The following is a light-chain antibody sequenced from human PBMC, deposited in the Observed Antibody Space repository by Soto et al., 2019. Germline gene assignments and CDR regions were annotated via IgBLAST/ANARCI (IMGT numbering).Light chain of an antibody. V-gene: IGKV3-20*01. J-gene: IGKJ4*01. Sequence: EIVLPRSPGILSLSPGERATLSCSASQSVSSSYLAWYQQKPGQAPRLLIYGASSRATGIPDRFSGSGSGTDFTLTISSLQSEDLAVYYCQPYNNCPLTFGGGTKVDIK. CDR3: QPYNNCPLT. CDR1: QSVSSSY. CDR2: GAS.